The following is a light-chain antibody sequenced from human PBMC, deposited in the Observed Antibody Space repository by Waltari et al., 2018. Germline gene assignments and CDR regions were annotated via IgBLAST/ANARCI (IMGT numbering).Light chain of an antibody. V-gene: IGLV2-8*01. CDR1: GSGGS. CDR2: EVS. J-gene: IGLJ1*01. Sequence: QSALTQPPSASGSPGQSVTISCTGTGSGGSVSWYQQLPGKAPKLLIYEVSKRPSGVPDRFSGSKSGNTASRTGSGLQAEDEGDYYCSSDAVSNNFYDFGSGTKVTVL. CDR3: SSDAVSNNFYD.